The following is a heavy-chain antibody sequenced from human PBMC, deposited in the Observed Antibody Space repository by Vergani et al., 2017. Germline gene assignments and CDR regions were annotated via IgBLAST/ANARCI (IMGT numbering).Heavy chain of an antibody. Sequence: QAHLVQSGAEVRKPGASVKVSCKASGYLFTGYYIHWVRQAPGQGLEWMGWINPNRDGANYAQKFQGRVTMTRDTSISTAYMGLSSLRSDDTAIYYCARERGGVVRGAWDGMDVWGQGTTVTVSS. CDR2: INPNRDGA. J-gene: IGHJ6*02. D-gene: IGHD3-10*01. V-gene: IGHV1-2*02. CDR3: ARERGGVVRGAWDGMDV. CDR1: GYLFTGYY.